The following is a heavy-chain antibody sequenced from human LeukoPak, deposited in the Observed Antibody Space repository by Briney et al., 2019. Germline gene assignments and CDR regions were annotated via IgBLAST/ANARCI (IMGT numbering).Heavy chain of an antibody. J-gene: IGHJ6*04. D-gene: IGHD2-2*01. CDR3: ARGIVVVPAAKGPGGYYCYGMDV. CDR1: GGTFSSYA. CDR2: IIPIFGTA. Sequence: SVKVSCKASGGTFSSYAISWVRQAPGQGLKWMGGIIPIFGTANYAQKFQGRVTITADESTSTAYMELSSLRSEDTAVYYCARGIVVVPAAKGPGGYYCYGMDVWGKGTTVTVSS. V-gene: IGHV1-69*13.